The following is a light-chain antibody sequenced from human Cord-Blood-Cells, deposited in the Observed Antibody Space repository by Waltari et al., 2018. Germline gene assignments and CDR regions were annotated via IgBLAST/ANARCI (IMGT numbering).Light chain of an antibody. V-gene: IGLV3-10*01. CDR2: EDS. Sequence: SYGLTQPPSVSVSPGQTARITCSGDALPNKYAYWYQQKSGQAPVLVIYEDSKRPSGIPERFSGSSSGTMATLTISGDQVEDEADYYCYSTDSSGNRRVFGGGTKLTVL. CDR1: ALPNKY. CDR3: YSTDSSGNRRV. J-gene: IGLJ2*01.